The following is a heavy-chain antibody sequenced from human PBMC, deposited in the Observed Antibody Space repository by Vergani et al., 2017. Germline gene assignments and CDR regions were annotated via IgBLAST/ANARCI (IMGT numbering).Heavy chain of an antibody. CDR3: AKSGDYDLYWYFDL. V-gene: IGHV4-34*01. J-gene: IGHJ2*01. CDR2: INHSGST. CDR1: GGSFSGYY. D-gene: IGHD2-21*02. Sequence: QVQLQQWGAGLLKPSETLSLTCAVYGGSFSGYYWSWIRQPPGTGLEWIGEINHSGSTNYNPSLKSRVTISVDTSKNQFTLKLSSVTVADTAMYYCAKSGDYDLYWYFDLWGRGTLVTVSS.